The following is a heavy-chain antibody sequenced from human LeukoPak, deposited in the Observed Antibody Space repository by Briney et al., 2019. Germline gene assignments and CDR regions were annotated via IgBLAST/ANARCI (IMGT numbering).Heavy chain of an antibody. J-gene: IGHJ4*02. CDR2: ISGSGGST. V-gene: IGHV3-23*01. CDR1: GFTFSSYA. CDR3: AKDYVFAGYSSGWPFDY. Sequence: GGSLRLSCAASGFTFSSYAMSWVRQAPRKGLEWVSAISGSGGSTYYADSVKGRFTISRDNSKNTLYLQMNSLRAEDTAVYYCAKDYVFAGYSSGWPFDYWGQGTLVTVSS. D-gene: IGHD6-19*01.